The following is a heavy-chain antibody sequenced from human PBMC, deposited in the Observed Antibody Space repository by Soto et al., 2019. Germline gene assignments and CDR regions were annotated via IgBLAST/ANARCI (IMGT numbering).Heavy chain of an antibody. CDR2: MNPNSGNT. CDR3: AREREGFGFDP. V-gene: IGHV1-8*01. Sequence: QVQLVQSGAEVKKPGASVKVSCKASGYTFTSYDINWVRQATGQGLEWMGWMNPNSGNTAYAQKFQGRXPXTXXTSIRTAYMELRSLRSEDTAVYYCAREREGFGFDPWGQGTLVTVSS. CDR1: GYTFTSYD. J-gene: IGHJ5*02. D-gene: IGHD3-10*01.